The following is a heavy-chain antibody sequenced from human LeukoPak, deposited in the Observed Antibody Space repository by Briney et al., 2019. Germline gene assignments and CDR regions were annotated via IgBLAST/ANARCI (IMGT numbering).Heavy chain of an antibody. V-gene: IGHV3-23*01. D-gene: IGHD2-21*01. CDR2: ISGSGGST. CDR3: AKVVSWWLPFDY. CDR1: GFTFSSLA. Sequence: PGGSLRLSCTASGFTFSSLAMTWVRQAPGKGLEWVSAISGSGGSTYYADSVKGRFTISRDNSKNTLYLQMNSLRAEDTAVYYCAKVVSWWLPFDYWGQGTLVTVSS. J-gene: IGHJ4*02.